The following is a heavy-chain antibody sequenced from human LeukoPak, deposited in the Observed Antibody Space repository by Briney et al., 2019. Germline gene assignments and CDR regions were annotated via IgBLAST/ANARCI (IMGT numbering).Heavy chain of an antibody. D-gene: IGHD3-10*01. Sequence: KLGEALKISCKGSGYSFTSYWISWMRQMPGKGLEWMGRIDPSDSYTNYSPSFQGHVTISADKSISTAYLQWSSLKASDTAMYYCARSGWFGELLYGYWGQGTLVTVSS. J-gene: IGHJ4*02. CDR1: GYSFTSYW. CDR2: IDPSDSYT. V-gene: IGHV5-10-1*01. CDR3: ARSGWFGELLYGY.